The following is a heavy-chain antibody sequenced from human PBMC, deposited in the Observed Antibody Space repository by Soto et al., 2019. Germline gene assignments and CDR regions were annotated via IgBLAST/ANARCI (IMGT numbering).Heavy chain of an antibody. V-gene: IGHV5-51*01. CDR3: VRRANSAWYIFDY. D-gene: IGHD6-19*01. CDR1: EYSFTSYW. CDR2: IYPGGSDT. J-gene: IGHJ4*02. Sequence: GESLKISCQASEYSFTSYWIGWVRQMPGKGLEWMCIIYPGGSDTRYSPSFQGQVTMSADKSSRTAFLRWNGLKASDTAMYYCVRRANSAWYIFDYWGQGIQVTVSS.